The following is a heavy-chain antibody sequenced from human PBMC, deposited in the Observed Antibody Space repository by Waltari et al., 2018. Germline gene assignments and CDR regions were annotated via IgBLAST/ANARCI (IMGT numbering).Heavy chain of an antibody. D-gene: IGHD3-22*01. CDR1: GGSFSGYY. CDR3: ARLGVGSGYLYYFDY. V-gene: IGHV4-34*01. Sequence: QVQLQQWGAGLLKPSETLSLTCAVYGGSFSGYYWSWIRQPPGKGLEWIGEINHRRSTNYNPSLKSRVTRSVDTSKNQFSLKLSSVTAADTAVYYCARLGVGSGYLYYFDYWGQGTLVTVSS. J-gene: IGHJ4*02. CDR2: INHRRST.